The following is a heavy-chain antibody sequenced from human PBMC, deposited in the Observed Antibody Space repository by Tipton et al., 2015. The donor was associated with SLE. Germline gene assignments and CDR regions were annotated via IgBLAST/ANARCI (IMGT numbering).Heavy chain of an antibody. V-gene: IGHV4-39*07. J-gene: IGHJ4*02. CDR1: GGSISSSSYY. CDR3: ARGTHCGGDCYYGY. D-gene: IGHD2-21*01. CDR2: IYYSGST. Sequence: TLSLTCTVSGGSISSSSYYWGWIRQPPGKGLEWIGSIYYSGSTYYNPSLKSRVTISVDTSKNQFSLKLSSVTAADTAVYYCARGTHCGGDCYYGYWGQGTLVTVSS.